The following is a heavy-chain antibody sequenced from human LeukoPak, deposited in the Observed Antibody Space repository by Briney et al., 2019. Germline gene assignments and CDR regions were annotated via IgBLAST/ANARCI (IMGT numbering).Heavy chain of an antibody. CDR1: GGSFSGYY. V-gene: IGHV4-34*01. D-gene: IGHD2-8*01. CDR2: INHSGST. Sequence: SETLSLTCAVYGGSFSGYYWSWIRQPPGKGLEWIGEINHSGSTNYNPSLKSRVTISVDTSKNQFSLKLSSVTAADTTVYYCARAHRLYAFDIWGQGTMVTVSS. J-gene: IGHJ3*02. CDR3: ARAHRLYAFDI.